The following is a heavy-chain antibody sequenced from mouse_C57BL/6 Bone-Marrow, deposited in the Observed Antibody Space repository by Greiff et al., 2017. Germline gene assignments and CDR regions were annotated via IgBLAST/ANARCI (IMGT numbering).Heavy chain of an antibody. V-gene: IGHV3-1*01. Sequence: EVMLVESGPGMVKPSPSLSLTCTVTGYSITSGYDWHWIRHFPGNKLEWMGYISYSGSTNYNPSLKSRISITHDTSKNHFFLKLNSVTTEDTATYYCARDGLGLDYWGQGTTLTVSS. CDR2: ISYSGST. D-gene: IGHD4-1*01. J-gene: IGHJ2*01. CDR1: GYSITSGYD. CDR3: ARDGLGLDY.